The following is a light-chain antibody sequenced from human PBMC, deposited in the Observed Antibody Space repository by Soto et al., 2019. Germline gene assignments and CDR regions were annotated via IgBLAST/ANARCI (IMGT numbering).Light chain of an antibody. J-gene: IGKJ4*01. CDR3: QQRRAWPLT. CDR2: DAS. V-gene: IGKV3-11*01. CDR1: QSVRGL. Sequence: DIVVTTSAATLSVSPWERATLPCRASQSVRGLVAWYQQKPGQAHRLLIYDASNRAPGIPARFSGSGAGTDVTLTISSLEPEEFAVYYCQQRRAWPLTFGGGTKV.